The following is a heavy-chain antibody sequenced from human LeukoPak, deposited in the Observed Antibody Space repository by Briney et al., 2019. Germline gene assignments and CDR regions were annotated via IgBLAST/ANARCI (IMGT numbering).Heavy chain of an antibody. CDR2: INAGNGNT. CDR3: ARGLVDY. J-gene: IGHJ4*02. Sequence: ASVKVSCKASGYTFTSYAMHWVRQAPGQRLEWMGWINAGNGNTKYSQKFQGRVTITRDTSASTAYMKLSSLRSEDTAVYYCARGLVDYWGQGTLVTVSS. CDR1: GYTFTSYA. V-gene: IGHV1-3*01.